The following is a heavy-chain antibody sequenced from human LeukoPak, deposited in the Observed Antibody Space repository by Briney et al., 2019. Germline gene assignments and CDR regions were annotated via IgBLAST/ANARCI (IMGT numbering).Heavy chain of an antibody. CDR2: ISGSGGST. CDR1: GFTFSSYA. D-gene: IGHD3-10*01. J-gene: IGHJ6*03. V-gene: IGHV3-23*01. Sequence: GGSLRLSCAASGFTFSSYATSWVRQAPGKGLEWVSAISGSGGSTYYADSVKGRFTISRDNSKNTLYLQMNSLRAEDTAVYYCAKQMYYYGSGSTSYMDVWGKGTTVTVSS. CDR3: AKQMYYYGSGSTSYMDV.